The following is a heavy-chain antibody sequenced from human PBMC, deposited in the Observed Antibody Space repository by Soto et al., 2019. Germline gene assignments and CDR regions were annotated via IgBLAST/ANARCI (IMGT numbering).Heavy chain of an antibody. V-gene: IGHV1-3*01. CDR3: ARDRQYSSSSELCY. D-gene: IGHD6-6*01. CDR1: GYTFTSYA. J-gene: IGHJ4*02. Sequence: QVQLVQSGAEVKKPGASVKVSCKASGYTFTSYAMHWVRQAPGQRLEWMGWINAGNGNTKYSQKFQGRVTITRDTAASTAYMELSSLRSEDTAVYYCARDRQYSSSSELCYWGQGTLVTVSS. CDR2: INAGNGNT.